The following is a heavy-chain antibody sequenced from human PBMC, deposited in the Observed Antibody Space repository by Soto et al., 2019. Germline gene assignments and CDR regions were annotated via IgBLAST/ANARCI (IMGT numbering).Heavy chain of an antibody. CDR1: GYTFTSYD. CDR2: MNPNSGNT. V-gene: IGHV1-8*01. CDR3: ARGVNWVGATTGSSHYYYGMDV. Sequence: ASVKVSFKASGYTFTSYDSNWVRQATGEGREGMGWMNPNSGNTGYAQKFQGRVTMTRNTSISTAYMELSSLRSEDTAVYYCARGVNWVGATTGSSHYYYGMDVWG. J-gene: IGHJ6*02. D-gene: IGHD1-26*01.